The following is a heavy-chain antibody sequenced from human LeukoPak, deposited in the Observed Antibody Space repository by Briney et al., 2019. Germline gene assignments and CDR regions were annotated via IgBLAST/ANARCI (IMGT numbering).Heavy chain of an antibody. CDR3: ARSLRAITMVRGVISWFDP. J-gene: IGHJ5*02. Sequence: SETLSLTCAVYGGSFSGYYWSWIRQPPGKGLEWIGEINHSGSTNYNPSLKSRVTISVDTSKNQFSLKLSSVTAADTAVYYCARSLRAITMVRGVISWFDPWGQGTLVAVSS. CDR1: GGSFSGYY. D-gene: IGHD3-10*01. V-gene: IGHV4-34*01. CDR2: INHSGST.